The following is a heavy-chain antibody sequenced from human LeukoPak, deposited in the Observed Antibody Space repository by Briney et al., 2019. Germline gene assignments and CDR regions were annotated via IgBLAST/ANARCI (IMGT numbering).Heavy chain of an antibody. D-gene: IGHD3-16*01. CDR2: INERATII. CDR3: VRDLILVWTPGDDFDH. Sequence: GGSLRLSCAASGFTFSNYWMHWVRQAPGKGLEWVSRINERATIISYADSVKGRFTISRENARNTLYRQMNSLTAEDTSVYYCVRDLILVWTPGDDFDHWGQGTLVTVSS. CDR1: GFTFSNYW. V-gene: IGHV3-74*01. J-gene: IGHJ4*02.